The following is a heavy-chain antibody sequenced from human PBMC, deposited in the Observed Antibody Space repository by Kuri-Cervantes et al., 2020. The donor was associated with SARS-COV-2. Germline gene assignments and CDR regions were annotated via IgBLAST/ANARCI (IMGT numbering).Heavy chain of an antibody. J-gene: IGHJ6*02. V-gene: IGHV1-69*13. Sequence: SVKVSCKASGGTFSSYAISWVRQAPGQGLEWMGGIIPIFGTANYAQKFQGRVTITADESTSTAYMELSSLRPEDTAVYYCARALIAVAGKNYYGMDVWGQGTTVTVSS. D-gene: IGHD6-19*01. CDR2: IIPIFGTA. CDR1: GGTFSSYA. CDR3: ARALIAVAGKNYYGMDV.